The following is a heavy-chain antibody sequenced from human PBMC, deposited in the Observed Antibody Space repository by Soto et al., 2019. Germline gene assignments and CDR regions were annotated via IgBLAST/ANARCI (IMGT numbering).Heavy chain of an antibody. Sequence: WTWIRQPPGKGLECIGYVYYSGSTNYNPSLKSRVSISVDTSKNQFSLRLSSVTAADTAMYYCARTPMGTYYFDYWGQGTLVTVSS. CDR2: VYYSGST. CDR3: ARTPMGTYYFDY. J-gene: IGHJ4*02. D-gene: IGHD5-18*01. V-gene: IGHV4-59*01.